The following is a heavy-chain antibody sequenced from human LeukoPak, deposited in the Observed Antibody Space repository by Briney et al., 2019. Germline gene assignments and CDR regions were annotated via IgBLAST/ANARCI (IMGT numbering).Heavy chain of an antibody. CDR1: GFTFSSYG. V-gene: IGHV3-30*02. CDR3: ANGGIAAAGVSDY. Sequence: GGSLRLSCAASGFTFSSYGMHWVRQAPGKGLEWVAFIRYDGSNKYYADSVKGRFTISRDNPKNTLYLQMNSLRAEDTTVYYCANGGIAAAGVSDYWGQGTLVTVSS. J-gene: IGHJ4*02. CDR2: IRYDGSNK. D-gene: IGHD6-13*01.